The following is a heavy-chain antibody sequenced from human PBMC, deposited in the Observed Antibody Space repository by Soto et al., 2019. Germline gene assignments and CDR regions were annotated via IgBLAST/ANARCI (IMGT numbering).Heavy chain of an antibody. V-gene: IGHV4-34*01. CDR1: GGSFSGYY. CDR2: INHSGST. Sequence: SGTLSLTYAVYGGSFSGYYWSWIRPTPGKGLEWIGEINHSGSTNYNPSLKSRVTISVDTSKNQFSLKLSSVTAADTAVYYCARGRRYYDSSGYYGYWGQGTLVTVSS. CDR3: ARGRRYYDSSGYYGY. D-gene: IGHD3-22*01. J-gene: IGHJ4*02.